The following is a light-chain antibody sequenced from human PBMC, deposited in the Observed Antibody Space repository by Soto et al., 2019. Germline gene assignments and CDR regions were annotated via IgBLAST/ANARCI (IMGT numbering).Light chain of an antibody. CDR2: EVS. CDR1: SSDVGAYNR. V-gene: IGLV2-14*01. CDR3: LSYTTSSSYV. Sequence: SALTQPASVSGSPGQSITISCTGTSSDVGAYNRVSWYQQHSGKAPKLMIYEVSNRPSGVSNRFSGSKSGNTASLTISGLQAEDEADYYCLSYTTSSSYVFGTGTKLTVL. J-gene: IGLJ1*01.